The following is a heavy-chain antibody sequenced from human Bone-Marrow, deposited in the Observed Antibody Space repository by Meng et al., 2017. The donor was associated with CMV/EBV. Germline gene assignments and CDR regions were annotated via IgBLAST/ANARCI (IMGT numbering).Heavy chain of an antibody. CDR2: IRHDGTNK. D-gene: IGHD3-16*01. V-gene: IGHV3-30*02. CDR3: AKDLLLFGGHNAYFDY. CDR1: GFRFDDYG. J-gene: IGHJ4*02. Sequence: GESLKISCAASGFRFDDYGMHWVRQTPGKGLEWVAFIRHDGTNKFYGDSVKGRFTISRDNSKNTVYLQMNSLRPEETAVYYCAKDLLLFGGHNAYFDYWGQGTLVTVSS.